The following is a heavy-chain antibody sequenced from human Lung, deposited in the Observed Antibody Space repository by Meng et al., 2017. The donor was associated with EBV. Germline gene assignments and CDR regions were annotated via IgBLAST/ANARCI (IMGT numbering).Heavy chain of an antibody. D-gene: IGHD5-12*01. CDR2: IRSQGGDEAT. CDR3: SRDQRGGRRDFDH. V-gene: IGHV3-15*07. CDR1: GFLLSNAW. J-gene: IGHJ4*02. Sequence: VRLVESGGGSVQPGGSQILSCAASGFLLSNAWMNWVRQAPGKGLEWVGRIRSQGGDEATDYAVPVRGRFTISRDDSRNTLYMQMNSLKIEDTAVYYCSRDQRGGRRDFDHWGQGTLVTVSS.